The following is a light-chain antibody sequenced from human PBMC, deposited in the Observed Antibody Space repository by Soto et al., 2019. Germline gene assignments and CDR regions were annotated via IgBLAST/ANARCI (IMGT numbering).Light chain of an antibody. CDR3: QSYESSLSGYV. V-gene: IGLV1-40*01. CDR2: GNS. Sequence: QSVLTQPTSVSGAPGQRVTISCTGRSSNIGAGYDVHWYQQLPGTAPKLLIYGNSNRPSGVPDRFSGSKSGTSASLAITGLEDEDDADYYCQSYESSLSGYVFGPGTKVNVL. CDR1: SSNIGAGYD. J-gene: IGLJ1*01.